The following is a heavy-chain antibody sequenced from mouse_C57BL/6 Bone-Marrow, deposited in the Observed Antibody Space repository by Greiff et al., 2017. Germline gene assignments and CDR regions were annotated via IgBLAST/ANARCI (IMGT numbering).Heavy chain of an antibody. CDR1: GYSFTDYN. D-gene: IGHD4-1*01. CDR3: ATNWDWDFDG. Sequence: EVQLQQSGPELVKPGASVKISCTASGYSFTDYNMNWVKQSNGKSLEWIGVIDPNYGTTSYNQKFKGKATLTVDQSTSTAYMQLNSLTSEDAAVYYCATNWDWDFDGWGTGTTVTVSS. V-gene: IGHV1-39*01. CDR2: IDPNYGTT. J-gene: IGHJ1*03.